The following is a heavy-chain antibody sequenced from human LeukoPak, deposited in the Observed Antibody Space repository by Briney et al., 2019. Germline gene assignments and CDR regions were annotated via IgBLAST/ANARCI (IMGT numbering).Heavy chain of an antibody. Sequence: SETLSLTCTVSGGSISSYYWSWIRQPPGKGLEWVGYIYYSGSTNYNPSLKSRVTISVDTSKNQFSLKLSSVAAADTAVYYCARGNYDNSGYYQNYFDYWGQGTLVTVSS. D-gene: IGHD3-22*01. CDR2: IYYSGST. CDR3: ARGNYDNSGYYQNYFDY. J-gene: IGHJ4*02. V-gene: IGHV4-59*01. CDR1: GGSISSYY.